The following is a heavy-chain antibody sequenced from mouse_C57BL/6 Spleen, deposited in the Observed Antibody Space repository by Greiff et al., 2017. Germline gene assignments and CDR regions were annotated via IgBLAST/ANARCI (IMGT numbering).Heavy chain of an antibody. D-gene: IGHD2-4*01. CDR1: GFTFSSYA. J-gene: IGHJ1*03. V-gene: IGHV5-4*01. CDR2: ISDGGSYT. Sequence: EVQRVESGGGLVKPGGSLKLSCAASGFTFSSYAMSWVRQTPEKRLEWVATISDGGSYTYYPDNVKGRFTISRDNAKNNLYLQMSHLKSEDTAMYYCARDGYDYDVGYFDVWGTGTTVTVSS. CDR3: ARDGYDYDVGYFDV.